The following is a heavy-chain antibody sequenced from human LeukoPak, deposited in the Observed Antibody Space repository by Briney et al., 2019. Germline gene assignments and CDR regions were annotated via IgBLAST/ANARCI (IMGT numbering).Heavy chain of an antibody. CDR3: TRRLGGSSEGYVY. J-gene: IGHJ4*02. V-gene: IGHV1-2*02. CDR1: RHTHTGYY. D-gene: IGHD1-26*01. Sequence: SSVNVTCQSPRHTHTGYYIHWVGQAPGQGLEWMGWINPNKGGTKYIQKFLSRVTTTGDTSSNTAYMEVTSLRPDDTAVYYCTRRLGGSSEGYVYGGRGTRVTVSS. CDR2: INPNKGGT.